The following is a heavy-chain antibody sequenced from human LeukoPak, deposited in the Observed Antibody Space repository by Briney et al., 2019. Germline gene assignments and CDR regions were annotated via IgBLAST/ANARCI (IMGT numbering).Heavy chain of an antibody. Sequence: GRSLRLSCAASGFTFSSYGMHWVRQAPGKGLEWVAVISYDGSNKYYADSVKGRFTISRDNSKNTLYLQMNSLRAKDTAVYYCAKDRGSSWPSFDYWGQGTLVTVSS. V-gene: IGHV3-30*18. D-gene: IGHD6-13*01. CDR3: AKDRGSSWPSFDY. CDR1: GFTFSSYG. CDR2: ISYDGSNK. J-gene: IGHJ4*02.